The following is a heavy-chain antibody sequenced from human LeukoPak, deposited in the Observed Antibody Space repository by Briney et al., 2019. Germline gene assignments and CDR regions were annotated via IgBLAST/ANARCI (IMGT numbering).Heavy chain of an antibody. D-gene: IGHD1-1*01. CDR2: ISGSGGST. CDR1: GFTFSSYG. CDR3: ARVGPELERRAYNYQYYMDI. J-gene: IGHJ6*03. V-gene: IGHV3-23*01. Sequence: GGSLRLSCAASGFTFSSYGMSWVRQAPGKGLEWVSAISGSGGSTYYADSVKGRFTISRDNSENTLYLQMNSLRAEDTAVYYCARVGPELERRAYNYQYYMDIWGKGTTVTVSS.